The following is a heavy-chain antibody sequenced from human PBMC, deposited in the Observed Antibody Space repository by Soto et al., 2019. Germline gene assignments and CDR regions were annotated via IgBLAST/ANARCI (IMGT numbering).Heavy chain of an antibody. J-gene: IGHJ3*02. D-gene: IGHD6-19*01. CDR1: GFTFSNAW. Sequence: EVQLVESGGGLVKPGGSLRLSCAASGFTFSNAWMSWVRQAPGKGLEWVSGLSGIGGTTYYADSVKGRFTISRDNSKETLYLQMNSLRAEDTAVYYCAKVGVAGLGAFDIWGQGTMVTVSS. CDR2: LSGIGGTT. CDR3: AKVGVAGLGAFDI. V-gene: IGHV3-23*04.